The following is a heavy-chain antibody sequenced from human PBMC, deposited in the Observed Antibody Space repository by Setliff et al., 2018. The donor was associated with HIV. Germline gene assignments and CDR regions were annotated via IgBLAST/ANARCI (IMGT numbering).Heavy chain of an antibody. J-gene: IGHJ4*02. V-gene: IGHV4-4*07. D-gene: IGHD6-13*01. CDR1: GGSISYHY. CDR3: ARDQFQGAAAGTVPPDY. Sequence: SETLSLTCTVSGGSISYHYWSWIRQPAGKALEWIGHIYISGSTNYNPSLKSRVSMSEDPSKNQVSLRLTSVTAADTAVYYCARDQFQGAAAGTVPPDYWGQGTLVTVSS. CDR2: IYISGST.